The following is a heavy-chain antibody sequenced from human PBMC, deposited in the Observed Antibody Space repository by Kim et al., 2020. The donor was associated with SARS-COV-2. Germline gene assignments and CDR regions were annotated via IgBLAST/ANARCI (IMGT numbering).Heavy chain of an antibody. CDR3: AKEKNLWFGELYDY. J-gene: IGHJ4*02. V-gene: IGHV3-23*01. Sequence: ADSVKGRFTISRDNSKNTLYLQMNSLRAEDTAVYYCAKEKNLWFGELYDYWGQGTLVTVSS. D-gene: IGHD3-10*01.